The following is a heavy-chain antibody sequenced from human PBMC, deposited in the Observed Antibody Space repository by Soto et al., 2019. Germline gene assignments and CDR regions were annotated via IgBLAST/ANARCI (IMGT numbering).Heavy chain of an antibody. CDR2: IVVGSGNT. Sequence: RASVKVSCKASGFTFFTSAIQWVRRARGQRLEWMGWIVVGSGNTNYAQKFQERVTITRDMSTNTAYMELTSLRSEDTAVYYCAADPYCGGDCYFDYWGQGTMVTVSS. J-gene: IGHJ4*02. CDR3: AADPYCGGDCYFDY. V-gene: IGHV1-58*02. CDR1: GFTFFTSA. D-gene: IGHD2-21*02.